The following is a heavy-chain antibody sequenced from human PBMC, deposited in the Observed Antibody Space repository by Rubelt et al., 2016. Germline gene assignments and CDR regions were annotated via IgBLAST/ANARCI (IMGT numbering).Heavy chain of an antibody. J-gene: IGHJ4*02. V-gene: IGHV3-66*04. CDR3: AKHVTSGGSYYFDY. D-gene: IGHD1-26*01. CDR2: IYSGGST. CDR1: GFTFSNYA. Sequence: EVQLVESGGGLVQPGESLRLSCSASGFTFSNYAMHWVRQAPGRGLEWVSVIYSGGSTYYAYSVKGRFTISRDNSKNTLYLQMNSLRAEDTAIYYCAKHVTSGGSYYFDYWGQGTLVTVSS.